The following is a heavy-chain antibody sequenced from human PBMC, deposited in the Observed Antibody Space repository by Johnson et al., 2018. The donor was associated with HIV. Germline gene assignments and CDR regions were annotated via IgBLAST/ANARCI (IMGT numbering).Heavy chain of an antibody. V-gene: IGHV3-43D*03. CDR2: ISWDGGST. J-gene: IGHJ3*02. CDR3: VLFSSIAAEGAFDI. CDR1: GFTFDDYA. Sequence: SLRLSCAASGFTFDDYAMHWVRQAPGKGLEWVSLISWDGGSTYYADSVKGRFTISRDNSKNSLYLQMNSLRAEDTALYYCVLFSSIAAEGAFDIWGQGTMVTVSS. D-gene: IGHD6-6*01.